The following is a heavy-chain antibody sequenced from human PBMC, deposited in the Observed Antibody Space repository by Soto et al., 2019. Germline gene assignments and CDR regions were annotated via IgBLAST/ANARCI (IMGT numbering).Heavy chain of an antibody. CDR3: ARGPGAGQCQCFSGMDV. CDR1: GFTFSSYA. CDR2: ISYDVSNK. D-gene: IGHD6-19*01. V-gene: IGHV3-30-3*01. J-gene: IGHJ6*01. Sequence: LRLSCAASGFTFSSYAMHWVSQAPGKGLVWVAVISYDVSNKYYADSVNGRFTISRDNSKNTLYLQINSLRAEDTAVYYYARGPGAGQCQCFSGMDVWGQGTTVTVSS.